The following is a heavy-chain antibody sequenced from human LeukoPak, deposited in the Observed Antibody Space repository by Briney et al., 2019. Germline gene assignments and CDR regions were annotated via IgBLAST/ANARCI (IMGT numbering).Heavy chain of an antibody. V-gene: IGHV3-7*01. Sequence: GGSLRLSCAASGFTFSSYAMSWVRQAPGKGLEWVANIKQDGSEKNYVNSVKGRFTISRDNAKNSLYLQMNSLRAEDTAIYYCAREDDWNYEDYWGQGTLVTVSS. CDR1: GFTFSSYA. CDR2: IKQDGSEK. J-gene: IGHJ4*02. D-gene: IGHD1-7*01. CDR3: AREDDWNYEDY.